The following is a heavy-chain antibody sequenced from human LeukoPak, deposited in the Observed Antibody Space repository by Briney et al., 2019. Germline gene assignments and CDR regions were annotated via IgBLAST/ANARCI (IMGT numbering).Heavy chain of an antibody. V-gene: IGHV4-34*01. CDR1: GGSFSGYY. J-gene: IGHJ4*02. D-gene: IGHD3-16*02. CDR3: ARVIRGSGVPADY. Sequence: SEAQTLTCAVYGGSFSGYYWSWIRQPPGKGLEWIGEINHSGSTNYNPSLKSRVTISVDTSKNQFSLKLSSVTAADTAVYYCARVIRGSGVPADYWGQGTLVTVSS. CDR2: INHSGST.